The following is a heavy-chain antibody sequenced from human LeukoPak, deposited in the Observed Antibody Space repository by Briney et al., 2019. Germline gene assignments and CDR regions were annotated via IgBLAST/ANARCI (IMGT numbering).Heavy chain of an antibody. CDR3: SRENGAFSPFGY. CDR2: VSLSGLT. J-gene: IGHJ4*02. CDR1: GGSITSTNW. Sequence: SETLSLTCGVSGGSITSTNWWSWVRQPPGQGLEWIGEVSLSGLTNYNPSLSSRVIMALDTSKNHLSLHLTSVTAADTAVYYCSRENGAFSPFGYWGQGYLVTV. V-gene: IGHV4-4*02. D-gene: IGHD2-8*01.